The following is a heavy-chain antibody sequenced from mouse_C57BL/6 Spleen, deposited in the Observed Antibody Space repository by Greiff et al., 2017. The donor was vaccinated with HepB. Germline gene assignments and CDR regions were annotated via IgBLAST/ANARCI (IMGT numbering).Heavy chain of an antibody. J-gene: IGHJ4*01. CDR1: GFSLTSYG. V-gene: IGHV2-6*03. D-gene: IGHD1-1*01. Sequence: VQLVESGPGLVAPSQSLSITCTVSGFSLTSYGVHWVRQPPGKGLEWLVVIWSDGSTTYNSALKSRLSISKDNSKSQVFLKMNSRQTDDTAMYYCARDGSSSYYAMDYWGQGTSVTVSS. CDR2: IWSDGST. CDR3: ARDGSSSYYAMDY.